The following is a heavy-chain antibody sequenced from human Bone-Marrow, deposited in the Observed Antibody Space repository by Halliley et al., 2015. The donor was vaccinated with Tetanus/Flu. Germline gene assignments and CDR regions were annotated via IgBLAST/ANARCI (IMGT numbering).Heavy chain of an antibody. CDR3: IGGWGWLIDY. Sequence: LEGVANIDQGVSEKNYVDSVKGRFTNSRDNAKNSLFLEMNNLRVEDTALYFCIGGWGWLIDYWGHGTVVTVSS. V-gene: IGHV3-7*01. J-gene: IGHJ4*01. CDR2: IDQGVSEK. D-gene: IGHD2-21*01.